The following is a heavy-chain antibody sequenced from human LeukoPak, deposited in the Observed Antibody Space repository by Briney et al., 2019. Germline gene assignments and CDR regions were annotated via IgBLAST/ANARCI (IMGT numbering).Heavy chain of an antibody. D-gene: IGHD5-18*01. Sequence: ASVKVSCKASGYTFTGYYMHWVRQAPGQGLEWMGWINPNSGGTNYAQKFQGRVTMTRDPSISTAYMEPSRLRSDDTAVYYCATVDSYGGYYFDYWGQGTLVTVSS. J-gene: IGHJ4*02. CDR3: ATVDSYGGYYFDY. CDR2: INPNSGGT. V-gene: IGHV1-2*02. CDR1: GYTFTGYY.